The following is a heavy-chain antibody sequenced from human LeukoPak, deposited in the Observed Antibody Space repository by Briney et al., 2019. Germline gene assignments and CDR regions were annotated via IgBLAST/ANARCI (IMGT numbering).Heavy chain of an antibody. CDR1: GFTFSSYA. Sequence: GGSLRLSCAASGFTFSSYAMHWVRQAPGKGLEWVAVISYDGSNKYYADSVKGRFTISRDNSKNTLYLQMNSLRAEDTAVYYCASEAPAHAFDIWGQGTMVTVSS. V-gene: IGHV3-30-3*01. CDR2: ISYDGSNK. CDR3: ASEAPAHAFDI. J-gene: IGHJ3*02.